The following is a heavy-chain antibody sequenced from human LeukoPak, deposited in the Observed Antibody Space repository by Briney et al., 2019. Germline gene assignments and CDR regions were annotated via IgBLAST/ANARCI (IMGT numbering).Heavy chain of an antibody. CDR1: GGSISSSSHY. CDR3: ARDRQQLVRGDYFDY. Sequence: PSETLSLTCTVSGGSISSSSHYWVWIRQPPGMGLEWIGSIYYSGSTYYNPSLPSLKSRVTISVDTSKNQFSLNLSSVTAADTAVYYCARDRQQLVRGDYFDYWGQGILVTVSS. D-gene: IGHD6-13*01. J-gene: IGHJ4*02. CDR2: IYYSGST. V-gene: IGHV4-39*07.